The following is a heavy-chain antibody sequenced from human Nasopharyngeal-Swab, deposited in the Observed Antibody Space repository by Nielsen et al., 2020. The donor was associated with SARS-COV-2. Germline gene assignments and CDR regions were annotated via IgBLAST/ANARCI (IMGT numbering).Heavy chain of an antibody. CDR1: GASISSRNNY. CDR2: ILSSGST. V-gene: IGHV4-39*07. CDR3: ARDESGDYLGLPFDH. J-gene: IGHJ4*02. Sequence: SQTLSPTCVVSGASISSRNNYWGWIRQSPGKGLECIGTILSSGSTYNPSLKSRVNTSVETSKNQFSLKLTSVTAADTAVYYCARDESGDYLGLPFDHWGRGTLVTVSS. D-gene: IGHD4-17*01.